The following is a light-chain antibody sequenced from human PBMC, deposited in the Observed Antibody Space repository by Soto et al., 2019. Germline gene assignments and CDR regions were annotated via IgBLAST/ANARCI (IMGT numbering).Light chain of an antibody. J-gene: IGKJ1*01. CDR2: AAS. V-gene: IGKV3-20*01. CDR3: QQLGYSLWT. CDR1: QRVSSRF. Sequence: LLPQSPDTLSLSPGERATPSCQASQRVSSRFLAWYPQKPAQAHRLLIYAASTRAAGIPDRFSGGGSGTDVTLTIRRLEPEEWAVYYGQQLGYSLWTVGQGPKVDIK.